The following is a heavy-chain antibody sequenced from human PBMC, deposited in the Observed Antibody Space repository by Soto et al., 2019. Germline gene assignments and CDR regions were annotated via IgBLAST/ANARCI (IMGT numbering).Heavy chain of an antibody. V-gene: IGHV3-23*01. CDR3: AKDIGGGHPPAFDI. D-gene: IGHD3-16*01. CDR1: GFAFSTYA. Sequence: EVQPLESGGGLVQPGGSLRLSCAASGFAFSTYAMSWVRQAPGKGLEWVSLISGGGSNKFYADSVKGRFTISRDNSKNTLYLHMISLRAEDTAVYYCAKDIGGGHPPAFDIWGQGTMVTVSS. J-gene: IGHJ3*02. CDR2: ISGGGSNK.